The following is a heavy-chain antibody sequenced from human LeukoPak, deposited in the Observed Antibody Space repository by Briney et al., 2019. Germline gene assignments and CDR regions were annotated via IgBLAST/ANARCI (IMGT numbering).Heavy chain of an antibody. J-gene: IGHJ3*02. D-gene: IGHD3-16*01. CDR3: ARDDHWGYAFDI. CDR2: ISWDGDNT. Sequence: PGGSLRLSCAASGFTFDDYTMHWVRQAPGKGLEWVSLISWDGDNTYYADSVKGRFTISRDNAKNSLYLQMNSLRAEDTAVYYCARDDHWGYAFDIWGQGTKVTVSS. CDR1: GFTFDDYT. V-gene: IGHV3-43*01.